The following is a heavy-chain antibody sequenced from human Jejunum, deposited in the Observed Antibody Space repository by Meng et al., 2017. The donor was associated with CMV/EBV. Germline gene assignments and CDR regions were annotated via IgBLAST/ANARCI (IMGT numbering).Heavy chain of an antibody. V-gene: IGHV3-9*01. J-gene: IGHJ5*02. Sequence: ASGFTFHDYPMHWVRPAPGKSLEWVSSLSCDCGNIDYVDSVKRRFTVSTDNATHSLYLQINSLRAEDTALYSCAKDTGGFLNWLDPWGQGTLVTVSS. CDR1: GFTFHDYP. CDR2: LSCDCGNI. D-gene: IGHD3-3*01. CDR3: AKDTGGFLNWLDP.